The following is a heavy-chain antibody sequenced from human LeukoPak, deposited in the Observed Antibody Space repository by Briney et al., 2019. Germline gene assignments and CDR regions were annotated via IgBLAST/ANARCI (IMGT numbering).Heavy chain of an antibody. CDR2: INYSGST. V-gene: IGHV4-59*01. D-gene: IGHD3-22*01. CDR3: ARVRNYYDSSGYLSTLFDY. Sequence: SETLSLTCTVSGGSISSYYWTWIRQPPGKGLEWIGYINYSGSTNHNPSLKSRVTISVDTSKNQFSLKLSSVTAADTAVYYCARVRNYYDSSGYLSTLFDYWGQGTLVTVSS. J-gene: IGHJ4*02. CDR1: GGSISSYY.